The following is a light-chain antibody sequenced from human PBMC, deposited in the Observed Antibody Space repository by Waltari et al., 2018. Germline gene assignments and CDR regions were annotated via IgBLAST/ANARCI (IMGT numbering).Light chain of an antibody. CDR1: SSDVGGYNY. Sequence: HSALAPPASVPGSPGQSISISSTGTSSDVGGYNYVSWYQQYPGKAPRLMIYDVNNRPSGVSNRFSGSKSGNTASLTISGLQAEDEADYYCSSFTRTNSWVFGGGTKLTVL. CDR2: DVN. CDR3: SSFTRTNSWV. J-gene: IGLJ3*02. V-gene: IGLV2-14*03.